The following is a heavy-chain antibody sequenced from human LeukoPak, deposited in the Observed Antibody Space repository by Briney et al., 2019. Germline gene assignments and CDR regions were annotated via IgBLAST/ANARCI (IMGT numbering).Heavy chain of an antibody. V-gene: IGHV3-23*01. J-gene: IGHJ4*02. CDR3: AKSAGFGEWAPNYFDY. CDR1: GFTFSTYV. D-gene: IGHD3-10*01. Sequence: PGGSLRLSCAASGFTFSTYVMTWVRQAPGKGLEWVSTISGSGGSTYYAGSVKGRFTISRDNSKNTLFLQMNSLRAEDTAVYYCAKSAGFGEWAPNYFDYWGQGTLVSVSS. CDR2: ISGSGGST.